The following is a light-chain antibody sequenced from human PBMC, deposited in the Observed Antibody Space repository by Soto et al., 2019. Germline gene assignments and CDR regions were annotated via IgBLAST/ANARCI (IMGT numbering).Light chain of an antibody. CDR2: RND. CDR3: AAWYDSLSGVV. CDR1: ISNLGSNF. Sequence: QSVLTQPPSASGTPGKRVTISCSGSISNLGSNFVFWYQQLPGAAPKLLISRNDQRPSGVPDRFSGSKSGTSASLAISGRRSEDEADYHCAAWYDSLSGVVFGGGTKLTVL. V-gene: IGLV1-47*01. J-gene: IGLJ3*02.